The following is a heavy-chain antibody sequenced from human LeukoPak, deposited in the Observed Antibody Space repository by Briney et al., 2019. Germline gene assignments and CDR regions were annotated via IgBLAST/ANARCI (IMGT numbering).Heavy chain of an antibody. Sequence: GGSLRLSCAASGFTLSSYWMHWVRQAPGEGLVWVSRINSDGSSTSYADSVKGRFTISRDNAKNSLYLQMNSLRAEDTAVYYCARLGDADYYYYYFYMDVWGKGTTVTVSS. V-gene: IGHV3-74*01. J-gene: IGHJ6*03. D-gene: IGHD3-16*01. CDR2: INSDGSST. CDR1: GFTLSSYW. CDR3: ARLGDADYYYYYFYMDV.